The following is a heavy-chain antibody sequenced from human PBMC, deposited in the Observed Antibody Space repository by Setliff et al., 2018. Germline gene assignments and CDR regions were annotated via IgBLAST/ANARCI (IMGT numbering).Heavy chain of an antibody. Sequence: GASVKVSCKASGGTFSTYAISWVRQAPGQGLEWMGGIISMFGTTNYAQKFQGRVTITTDKSTSTAYMELSSLRSEDTAVYYCARGRARDRYSGYRYYMDVWGKGTTVTVSS. CDR3: ARGRARDRYSGYRYYMDV. CDR1: GGTFSTYA. J-gene: IGHJ6*03. V-gene: IGHV1-69*05. CDR2: IISMFGTT. D-gene: IGHD5-12*01.